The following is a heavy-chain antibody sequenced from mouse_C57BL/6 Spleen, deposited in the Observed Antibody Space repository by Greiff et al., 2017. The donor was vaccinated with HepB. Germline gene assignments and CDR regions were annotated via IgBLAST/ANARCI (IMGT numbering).Heavy chain of an antibody. CDR3: AREDYYGSRGMDY. CDR1: GFTFSSYA. J-gene: IGHJ4*01. V-gene: IGHV5-4*01. D-gene: IGHD1-1*01. Sequence: EVQGVESGGGLVKPGGSLKLSCAASGFTFSSYAMSWVRQTPEKRLEWVATISDGGSYTYYPDNVKGRFTISRDNAKNTLYLQMSHLKPEDTAMYYCAREDYYGSRGMDYWGQRASVTVSS. CDR2: ISDGGSYT.